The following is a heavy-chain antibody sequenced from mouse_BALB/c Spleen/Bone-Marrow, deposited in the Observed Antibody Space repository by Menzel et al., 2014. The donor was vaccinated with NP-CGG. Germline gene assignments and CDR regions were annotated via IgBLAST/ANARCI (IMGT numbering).Heavy chain of an antibody. CDR3: TRDCYYGNSFAY. J-gene: IGHJ3*01. Sequence: EVQLVESGGGLVKPGGSLKPSCAASGFTFSSYTMSWIRQTPEKRLEWVATISSGGSYTYYPDSVKGRFTIARDNAKNTLYLQMISLKSEDTAMYYFTRDCYYGNSFAYWGQGTLVTVSA. D-gene: IGHD2-1*01. V-gene: IGHV5-6-4*01. CDR2: ISSGGSYT. CDR1: GFTFSSYT.